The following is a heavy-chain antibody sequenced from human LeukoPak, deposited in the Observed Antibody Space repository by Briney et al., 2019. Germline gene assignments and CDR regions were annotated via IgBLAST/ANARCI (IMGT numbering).Heavy chain of an antibody. Sequence: SETLSLTCTVSGGSISSYYWSWIRQPPGKGLEWIGYIYYGGSTNYNPSLKSRVTISVDTSKNQFSLKLSSVTAADTAMYYCARMSNYDFWSGYYTYYYMDVWGKGTTVTVSS. J-gene: IGHJ6*03. V-gene: IGHV4-59*01. CDR1: GGSISSYY. D-gene: IGHD3-3*01. CDR3: ARMSNYDFWSGYYTYYYMDV. CDR2: IYYGGST.